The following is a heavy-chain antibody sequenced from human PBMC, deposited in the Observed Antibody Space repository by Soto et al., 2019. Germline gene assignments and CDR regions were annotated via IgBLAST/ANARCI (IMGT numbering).Heavy chain of an antibody. CDR2: ISGSSSTI. CDR3: AKDSEVDQNLEYGMAV. D-gene: IGHD1-26*01. J-gene: IGHJ6*02. Sequence: GGSLRLSCAASGFTFSSNSMKWVRQAPGKGLEWVSYISGSSSTIYYADSVKGRFTISRDNAKNTLYLQMNSLRAEDTAVYYCAKDSEVDQNLEYGMAVWGQGATVPVSS. V-gene: IGHV3-48*01. CDR1: GFTFSSNS.